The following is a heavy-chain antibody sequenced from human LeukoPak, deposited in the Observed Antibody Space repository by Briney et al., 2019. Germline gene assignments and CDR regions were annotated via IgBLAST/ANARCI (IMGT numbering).Heavy chain of an antibody. CDR3: AGDSSEVDAFDI. D-gene: IGHD3-22*01. CDR2: IIPIFGTA. J-gene: IGHJ3*02. CDR1: VYTFTSYA. V-gene: IGHV1-69*06. Sequence: SVKVSCKASVYTFTSYAMNWVRQAPGQGLEWMGGIIPIFGTANYAQKFQGRVTITADKSTSTAYMELSSLRSEDTAVYYCAGDSSEVDAFDIWGQGTMVTVSS.